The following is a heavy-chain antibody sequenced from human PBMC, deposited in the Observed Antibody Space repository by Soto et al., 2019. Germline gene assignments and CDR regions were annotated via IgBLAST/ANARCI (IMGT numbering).Heavy chain of an antibody. Sequence: SETLSLTCTVSGGSISSSSYYWGWIRQPPGKGLEWIGSIYYSGSTYYNPSLKSRVTTSVDTSKNQFSLKLSSVTAADTAVYYCASRIAVAVAAFDIWGQGTMVTVSS. J-gene: IGHJ3*02. D-gene: IGHD6-19*01. CDR2: IYYSGST. CDR3: ASRIAVAVAAFDI. V-gene: IGHV4-39*01. CDR1: GGSISSSSYY.